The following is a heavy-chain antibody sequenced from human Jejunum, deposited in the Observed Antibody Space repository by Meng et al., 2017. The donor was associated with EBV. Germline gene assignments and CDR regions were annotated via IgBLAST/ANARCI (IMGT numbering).Heavy chain of an antibody. CDR1: GFTFDASG. V-gene: IGHV3-20*04. D-gene: IGHD6-13*01. CDR3: AKQLGENLGIEY. Sequence: EQLGESGGGVVRPGGSLRISCVASGFTFDASGMSWFRQTPGKGLGCVSGSAASVRGRFTISRDNSGNTLSLQMNSLRSEDTGIYFCAKQLGENLGIEYWGQGTLVTVSS. J-gene: IGHJ4*02.